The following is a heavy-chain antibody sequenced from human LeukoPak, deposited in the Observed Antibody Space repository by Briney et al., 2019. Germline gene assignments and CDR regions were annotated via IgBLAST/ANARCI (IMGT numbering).Heavy chain of an antibody. Sequence: GGSLRLACAASGCTFSSYAMSWVRQAPGKGLEWVSAISGSGGSTYYADSVKGRFTISRDNSKNTLYLQMNSLRAEDTAVYYCAKDSGVSSGWSGAFDIWGQGTMVTVSS. D-gene: IGHD6-19*01. CDR2: ISGSGGST. CDR3: AKDSGVSSGWSGAFDI. V-gene: IGHV3-23*01. J-gene: IGHJ3*02. CDR1: GCTFSSYA.